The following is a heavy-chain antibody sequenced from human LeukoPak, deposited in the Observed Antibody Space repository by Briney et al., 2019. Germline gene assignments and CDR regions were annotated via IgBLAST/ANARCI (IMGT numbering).Heavy chain of an antibody. CDR2: IKQDESEK. CDR3: ARGGYYDILTGTNWFDP. J-gene: IGHJ5*02. Sequence: PGGSLRLSCAASGFTFSSYWMSWVRQAPGKGLEWVANIKQDESEKYYVDSVKGRFTISRDNAKNSLYLQMNSLRPEDTAVHYCARGGYYDILTGTNWFDPWGQGTLVTVSS. CDR1: GFTFSSYW. D-gene: IGHD3-9*01. V-gene: IGHV3-7*05.